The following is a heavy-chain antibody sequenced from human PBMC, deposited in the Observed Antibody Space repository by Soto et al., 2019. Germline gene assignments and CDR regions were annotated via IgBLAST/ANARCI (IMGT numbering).Heavy chain of an antibody. V-gene: IGHV1-69*13. J-gene: IGHJ4*02. Sequence: SVNVSCKASGGTFSSYAISWVRQAPGQGLEWMGGIIPIFGTANYAQKFQGRVTITADESTSTAYMELSSLRSEDTAVYYCARDPPPYYDILTGYSWGQGTLVTVSS. D-gene: IGHD3-9*01. CDR2: IIPIFGTA. CDR1: GGTFSSYA. CDR3: ARDPPPYYDILTGYS.